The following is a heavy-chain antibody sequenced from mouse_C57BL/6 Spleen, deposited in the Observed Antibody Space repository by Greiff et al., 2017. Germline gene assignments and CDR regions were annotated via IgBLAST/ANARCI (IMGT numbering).Heavy chain of an antibody. D-gene: IGHD1-1*01. V-gene: IGHV1-80*01. CDR1: GYAFSSYW. J-gene: IGHJ2*01. CDR2: IYPGDGDT. CDR3: ARLLDYGSVDY. Sequence: VQLQQSGAELVKPGASVKISCKAAGYAFSSYWMNWVKQRPGKGLEWIGQIYPGDGDTNYNGKFKGKATLTADKSSSTAYMQLSSLTSEDSAVYFCARLLDYGSVDYWGQGTTLTVSS.